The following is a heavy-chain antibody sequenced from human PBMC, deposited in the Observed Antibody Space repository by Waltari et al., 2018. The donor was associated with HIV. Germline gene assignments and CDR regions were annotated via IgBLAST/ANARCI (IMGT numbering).Heavy chain of an antibody. D-gene: IGHD2-15*01. J-gene: IGHJ4*02. CDR1: GGSISIYY. Sequence: QVQLQESGPGLVKPSETLSLTCPVSGGSISIYYWSWIRQPPGKGLEWIGYTQYSGSTNYNPSLKSRVTTSVDTSKNQFSLKLSSVTAADTAVYYCARAGLFCSSGGPCYQYFDYWGQGTLVTVSS. CDR2: TQYSGST. V-gene: IGHV4-59*01. CDR3: ARAGLFCSSGGPCYQYFDY.